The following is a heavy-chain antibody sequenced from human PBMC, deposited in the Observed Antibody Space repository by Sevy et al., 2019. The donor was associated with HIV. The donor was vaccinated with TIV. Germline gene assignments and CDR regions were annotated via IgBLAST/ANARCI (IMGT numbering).Heavy chain of an antibody. V-gene: IGHV4-61*01. CDR1: GVSVSSDTYY. CDR3: AREPYFFDKGGYYWDY. CDR2: VYHTGST. J-gene: IGHJ4*02. D-gene: IGHD3-22*01. Sequence: SETLSLTCAVSGVSVSSDTYYWSWIRQPPGKGLEWIGYVYHTGSTNYSPSFKSRFTISVDTSKNQFSLRLFSVAAADTAVYYCAREPYFFDKGGYYWDYWGQGALVTVSS.